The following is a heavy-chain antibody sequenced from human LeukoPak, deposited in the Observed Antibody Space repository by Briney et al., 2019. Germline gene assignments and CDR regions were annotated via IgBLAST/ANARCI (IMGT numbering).Heavy chain of an antibody. CDR3: ASGPYPAAGTDHQFDY. CDR1: GASISSYY. CDR2: IYYSGST. V-gene: IGHV4-59*01. D-gene: IGHD6-13*01. Sequence: PSETLSLTCTVSGASISSYYWSWIRQPPGKGLEWIGYIYYSGSTKYNPSLKSRVTISVDTSKNQFSLKVSSVTAEDTAVYYCASGPYPAAGTDHQFDYWGQGTLVTASS. J-gene: IGHJ4*02.